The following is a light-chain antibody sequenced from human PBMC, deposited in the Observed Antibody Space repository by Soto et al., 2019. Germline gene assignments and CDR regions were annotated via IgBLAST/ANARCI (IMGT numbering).Light chain of an antibody. V-gene: IGKV1-39*01. CDR2: AAS. J-gene: IGKJ5*01. CDR1: ETISTF. Sequence: DIQMTQSPSSLSASVGDRVTMTCRASETISTFLNWYKHKPGKAPKLLIYAASRLQSGVPSRFSGSGSGTDFTLTINGLQPEDFASYYCQQSYSTSPITFGQGTRLEI. CDR3: QQSYSTSPIT.